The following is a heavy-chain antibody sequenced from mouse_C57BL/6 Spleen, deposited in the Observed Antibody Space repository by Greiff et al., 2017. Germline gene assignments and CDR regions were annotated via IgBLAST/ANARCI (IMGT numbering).Heavy chain of an antibody. D-gene: IGHD2-3*01. J-gene: IGHJ4*01. CDR3: ASYDGYYLYYAMDY. CDR1: GYTFTDYN. Sequence: VQLQQSGPELVKPGASVTMSCKASGYTFTDYNMHWVKQSHGKSLVWIGYINPNNGGTSYNQKFKGKATLTVNKSSSTAYMELRSLTSEDSAVYYCASYDGYYLYYAMDYWGQGTSVTVSS. V-gene: IGHV1-22*01. CDR2: INPNNGGT.